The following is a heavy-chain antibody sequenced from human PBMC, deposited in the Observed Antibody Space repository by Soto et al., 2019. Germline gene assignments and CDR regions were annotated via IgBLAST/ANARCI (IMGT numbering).Heavy chain of an antibody. V-gene: IGHV4-59*02. CDR3: ARERSALDS. CDR2: IYDDGGS. CDR1: GASVSRTY. Sequence: SETLSLTCTVSGASVSRTYWSWIRQPPGKGLEWIGYIYDDGGSNHNPSLKSRVTMSVDTSNNQVSLRLTSVTAADSAVYYCARERSALDSWGQGTLVTVSS. J-gene: IGHJ4*02.